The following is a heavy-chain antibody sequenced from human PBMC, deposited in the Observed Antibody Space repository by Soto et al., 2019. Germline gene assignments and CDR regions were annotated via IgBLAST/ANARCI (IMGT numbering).Heavy chain of an antibody. J-gene: IGHJ4*02. CDR3: ASVGYYDYLWGSYGLAH. V-gene: IGHV1-2*02. CDR1: GYIFAGYY. CDR2: INPNGGAT. D-gene: IGHD3-16*02. Sequence: QVQLVQSGAEVKMPGASVKVSCKASGYIFAGYYMAWVRQAPGQGLEWMGWINPNGGATDYPPQFQDTVTMTRDMSITTAYMDLTRLTSDDTAVYYCASVGYYDYLWGSYGLAHWGQGTLITVSS.